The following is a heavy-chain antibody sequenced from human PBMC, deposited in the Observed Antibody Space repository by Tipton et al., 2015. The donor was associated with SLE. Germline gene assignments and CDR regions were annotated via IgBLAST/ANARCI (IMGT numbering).Heavy chain of an antibody. J-gene: IGHJ6*02. CDR2: IKQDGSEK. CDR3: ARGYRGYSSFYGMDV. D-gene: IGHD6-13*01. CDR1: GFTFSSYW. V-gene: IGHV3-7*03. Sequence: GSLRLSCAASGFTFSSYWMSWVRQAPGKGLEWVANIKQDGSEKYYVDSVKGRFTISRDNAKNSLYLQMNSLRAEDTAVYYCARGYRGYSSFYGMDVWGQGTTVTVSS.